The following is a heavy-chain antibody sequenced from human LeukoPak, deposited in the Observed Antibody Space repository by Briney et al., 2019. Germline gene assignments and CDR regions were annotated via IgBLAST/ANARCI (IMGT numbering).Heavy chain of an antibody. Sequence: GGSLRLACAASGLTFSSYGMSWVRQAPEKGLEWVSVISGSGGSTYYAASVKGRFTVSRDNSKNTLYLQMNSLRAEDTAVYYCAKDSRGYQDYFDYWGQGTLVTVSS. CDR1: GLTFSSYG. V-gene: IGHV3-23*01. D-gene: IGHD3-22*01. CDR2: ISGSGGST. CDR3: AKDSRGYQDYFDY. J-gene: IGHJ4*02.